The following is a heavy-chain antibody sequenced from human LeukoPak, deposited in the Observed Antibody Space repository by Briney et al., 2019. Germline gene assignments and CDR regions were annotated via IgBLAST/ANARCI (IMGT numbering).Heavy chain of an antibody. J-gene: IGHJ3*02. V-gene: IGHV1-8*01. Sequence: VASVKVSCKASGYTFFSYGISWVRQAPGQGLEWMGWMNPNSGNTGYAQKFQGRVTMTRNTSISTAYMELSSLRSEDTAVYYCARGDSSGWHDAFDIWGQGTMVTVSS. CDR2: MNPNSGNT. D-gene: IGHD6-19*01. CDR3: ARGDSSGWHDAFDI. CDR1: GYTFFSYG.